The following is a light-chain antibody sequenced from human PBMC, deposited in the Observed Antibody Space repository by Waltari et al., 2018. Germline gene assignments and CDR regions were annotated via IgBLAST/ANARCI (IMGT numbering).Light chain of an antibody. J-gene: IGLJ2*01. CDR1: SPNIGAGYD. CDR3: QSYDNSLSGYVV. V-gene: IGLV1-40*01. CDR2: GNT. Sequence: QSVLTQPPSLSGAPGQRVTISCPGSSPNIGAGYDVHWYQQLPGTAPQLLIYGNTNRPSGVPDRFSGSKSGTSASLAITGLQTEDEAEYYCQSYDNSLSGYVVFGGGTKLTVL.